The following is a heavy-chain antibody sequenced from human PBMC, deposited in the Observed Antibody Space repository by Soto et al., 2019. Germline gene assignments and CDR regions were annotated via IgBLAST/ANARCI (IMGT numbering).Heavy chain of an antibody. CDR2: IVVDSGNT. CDR3: AIFTYYYDSSGYYYDGYFDY. Sequence: KVSCKASGFTFTISAVQWVRQARGQRLEWIGWIVVDSGNTNYAQKFQERVTITRDMSTSTAYMELSSLRSEDTAVYYCAIFTYYYDSSGYYYDGYFDYWGQGTLVTVSS. D-gene: IGHD3-22*01. J-gene: IGHJ4*02. CDR1: GFTFTISA. V-gene: IGHV1-58*01.